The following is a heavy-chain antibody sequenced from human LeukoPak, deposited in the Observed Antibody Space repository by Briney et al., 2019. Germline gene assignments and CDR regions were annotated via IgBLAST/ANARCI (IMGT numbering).Heavy chain of an antibody. V-gene: IGHV3-23*01. CDR2: ISNSGGTI. Sequence: GGSLRLSCAASGFTFSNYAMSWVHQAPGKGLEWVSSISNSGGTIYYADSVKGRFIVSRDNSKNTLYLQMNSLRAEDTAVYYCAKDPCPYCDNPYILGQGTTVTVSS. J-gene: IGHJ3*02. CDR3: AKDPCPYCDNPYI. CDR1: GFTFSNYA. D-gene: IGHD2-21*01.